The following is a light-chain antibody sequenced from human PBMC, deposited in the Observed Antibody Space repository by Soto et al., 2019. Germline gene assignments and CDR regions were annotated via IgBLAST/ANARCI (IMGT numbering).Light chain of an antibody. CDR1: QGISSY. V-gene: IGKV1-8*01. CDR3: QQYYSYLLT. J-gene: IGKJ4*01. CDR2: AAS. Sequence: IRMTQSPSSLSASTGDRVTITCRASQGISSYLAWYQQKPGKAPKLLIYAASTLQSGVPSRFSGSGSGTDFTLTISCLQSEDFATYYCQQYYSYLLTFGGGTKVEIK.